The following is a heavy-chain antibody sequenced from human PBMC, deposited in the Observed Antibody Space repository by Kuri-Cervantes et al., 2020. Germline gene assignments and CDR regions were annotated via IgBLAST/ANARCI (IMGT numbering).Heavy chain of an antibody. CDR2: IYYSGST. Sequence: SETLSLTCAVYGGSFSGYYWSWIRQPPGKGLEWIGYIYYSGSTYYNPSLKSRVTISVDTSKNQFSLKLSSVTAADTAVYYCARMVRGVIIVMFDYWGKGTLVTVSS. V-gene: IGHV4-34*09. CDR1: GGSFSGYY. J-gene: IGHJ4*02. CDR3: ARMVRGVIIVMFDY. D-gene: IGHD3-10*01.